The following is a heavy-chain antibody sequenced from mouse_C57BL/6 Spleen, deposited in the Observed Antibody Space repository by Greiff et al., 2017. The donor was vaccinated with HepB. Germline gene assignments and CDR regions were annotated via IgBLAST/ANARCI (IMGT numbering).Heavy chain of an antibody. CDR3: ATSYGSSPYWYFDV. D-gene: IGHD1-1*01. Sequence: EVMLVESGGGLVKPGGSLKLSCAASGFTFSDYGMHWVRQAPEKGLEWVAYISSGSSTIYYADTVKGRFTISRDNAKNTLFLQMTSLRSEDTAMYYCATSYGSSPYWYFDVWGTGTTVTVSS. CDR2: ISSGSSTI. CDR1: GFTFSDYG. V-gene: IGHV5-17*01. J-gene: IGHJ1*03.